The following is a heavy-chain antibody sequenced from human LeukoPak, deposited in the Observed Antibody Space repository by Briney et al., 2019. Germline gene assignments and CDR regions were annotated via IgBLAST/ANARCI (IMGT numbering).Heavy chain of an antibody. J-gene: IGHJ4*02. CDR3: ARRLVPAARALDY. CDR1: GFTFSSYS. D-gene: IGHD2-2*01. CDR2: ISSSSSTI. V-gene: IGHV3-48*01. Sequence: PGGSLRLSCAASGFTFSSYSMNWVRQAPGKGLEWVSYISSSSSTIYYADSVKGRFTISRDNAKNSLYLQMNSLRAEDTAVHYCARRLVPAARALDYWGQGTLVTVSS.